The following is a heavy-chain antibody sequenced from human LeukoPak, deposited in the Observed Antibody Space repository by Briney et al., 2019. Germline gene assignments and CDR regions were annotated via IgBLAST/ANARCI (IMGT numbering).Heavy chain of an antibody. V-gene: IGHV4-34*01. J-gene: IGHJ4*02. CDR1: GGSFSGYY. CDR3: ARSSGTGTFSY. CDR2: INHSGST. D-gene: IGHD6-25*01. Sequence: SSETLSLTCAVYGGSFSGYYWSWIRQPPGKGLEWIGEINHSGSTNYNPSLKSRITISVDTSKNQFSLKLSSVTAADTAVYYCARSSGTGTFSYWGQGTLVTVSS.